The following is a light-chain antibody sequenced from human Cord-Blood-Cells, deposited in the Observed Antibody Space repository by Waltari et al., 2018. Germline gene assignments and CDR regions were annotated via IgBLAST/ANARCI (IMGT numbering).Light chain of an antibody. V-gene: IGLV3-21*03. J-gene: IGLJ1*01. CDR1: NIGRNR. CDR3: QVWDSSSDHPV. CDR2: DDS. Sequence: SYVLTQPPSVSVAPGKTARITCGGNNIGRNRVHWYQQKPGQAPVLVVYDDSDRPSGIPERFSGSNSGNTATLTISRVEAGDEADYYCQVWDSSSDHPVFGTGTKVTVL.